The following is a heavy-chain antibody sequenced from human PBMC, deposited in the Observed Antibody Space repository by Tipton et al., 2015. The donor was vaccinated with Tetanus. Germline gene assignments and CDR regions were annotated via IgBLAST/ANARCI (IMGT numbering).Heavy chain of an antibody. CDR3: ARLTGHSMDVVDYYYFGMDV. D-gene: IGHD2-21*01. V-gene: IGHV4-59*01. J-gene: IGHJ6*02. Sequence: TLSLTCTVSGGSMNSYYWSWIPHPPGKGLDLIWYIYYTGSTNYNPSLKSGVTMSLDTSRNQFSLKLTSASAADTAVYYCARLTGHSMDVVDYYYFGMDVWGQGTKVTVSS. CDR1: GGSMNSYY. CDR2: IYYTGST.